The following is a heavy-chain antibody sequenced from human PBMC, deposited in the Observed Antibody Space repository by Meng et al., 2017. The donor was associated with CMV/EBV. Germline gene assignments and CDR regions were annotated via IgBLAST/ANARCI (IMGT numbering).Heavy chain of an antibody. CDR3: ATYIGNYINWYFDL. Sequence: GQPVPSVSEVKMPAASGKVSCNASGYTFTGYYMLWVRQAPGQGLEWMGWINPNRGGTNYAQKFQGRVTMTRDTSISTAYMELSRLRSDDTAVYYCATYIGNYINWYFDLWGRGTLVTVSS. J-gene: IGHJ2*01. D-gene: IGHD1-7*01. V-gene: IGHV1-2*02. CDR2: INPNRGGT. CDR1: GYTFTGYY.